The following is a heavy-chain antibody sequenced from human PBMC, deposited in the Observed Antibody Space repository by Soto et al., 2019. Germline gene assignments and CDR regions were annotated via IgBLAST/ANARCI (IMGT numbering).Heavy chain of an antibody. Sequence: QVQLQESGPGLVKPSQTLSLTCTVSGGSISSGGYYWSWIRQHPGKGLEWIGYIYYSGSTYYNPSLKRRVTMSVDTSKNQFSLKLSSVTAADTAVYYCARVKGFWSGYETGKGNNWFDPWGQGTLVTVSS. CDR1: GGSISSGGYY. CDR2: IYYSGST. J-gene: IGHJ5*02. D-gene: IGHD3-3*01. CDR3: ARVKGFWSGYETGKGNNWFDP. V-gene: IGHV4-31*03.